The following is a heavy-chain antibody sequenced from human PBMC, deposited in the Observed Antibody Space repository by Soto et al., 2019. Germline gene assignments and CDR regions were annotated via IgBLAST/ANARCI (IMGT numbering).Heavy chain of an antibody. CDR1: GFTFNKAW. V-gene: IGHV3-15*07. J-gene: IGHJ4*02. Sequence: EVQLVESGGGLVKPGESLRISCAGSGFTFNKAWMNWVRQTPGKGLEWVGRIQSKKDGGRIDYATSVKGRFSISRDDSKNTLFLQMNSLNNEDTAVYYCMTDGAKMAAAGVGYWGQGTLVTVSS. D-gene: IGHD6-13*01. CDR2: IQSKKDGGRI. CDR3: MTDGAKMAAAGVGY.